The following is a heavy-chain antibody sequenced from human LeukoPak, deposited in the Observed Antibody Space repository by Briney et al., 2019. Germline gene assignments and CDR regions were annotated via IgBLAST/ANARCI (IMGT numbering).Heavy chain of an antibody. CDR3: AKDRMSGDYDLYYFDY. CDR1: GFTFSSYG. V-gene: IGHV3-30*18. CDR2: ISYDGSNK. D-gene: IGHD4-17*01. Sequence: GGSLRLFRAASGFTFSSYGMHWVRQAPGKGLEWVAVISYDGSNKYYADSVKGRFTISRDNSKNTLYLQMNSLRAEDTAVYYCAKDRMSGDYDLYYFDYWGQGTLVTVSS. J-gene: IGHJ4*02.